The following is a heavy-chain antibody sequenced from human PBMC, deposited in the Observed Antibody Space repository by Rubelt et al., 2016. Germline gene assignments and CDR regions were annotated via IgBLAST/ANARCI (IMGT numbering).Heavy chain of an antibody. V-gene: IGHV3-74*01. CDR1: GFPFSSYW. J-gene: IGHJ5*02. Sequence: ESGGGLFQPGESLRLSCVASGFPFSSYWVHWVRQVPGKGLEWVSRLRSDGTLVNYADFVKGRFTVSRDNAKNTLYLQMNSLGDEDTAVYYCARDVGCVSTRCSLNWFDPWGQGTLVTVSS. CDR2: LRSDGTLV. CDR3: ARDVGCVSTRCSLNWFDP. D-gene: IGHD2-2*01.